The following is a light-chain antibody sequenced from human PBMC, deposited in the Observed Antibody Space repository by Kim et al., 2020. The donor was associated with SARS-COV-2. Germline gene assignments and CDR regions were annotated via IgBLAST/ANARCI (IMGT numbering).Light chain of an antibody. V-gene: IGLV3-19*01. Sequence: VALGQTGRITCRGDSRRSYYAPWYQQKPGQAPILVIYGKNSRPSGIPDRFAGSSSGNAASLTITGTQAGDEADYYCNSRDSNDNVVFGGGTQLTVL. CDR3: NSRDSNDNVV. J-gene: IGLJ2*01. CDR2: GKN. CDR1: SRRSYY.